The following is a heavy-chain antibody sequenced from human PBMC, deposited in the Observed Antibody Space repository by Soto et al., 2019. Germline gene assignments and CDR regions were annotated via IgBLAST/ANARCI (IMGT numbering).Heavy chain of an antibody. Sequence: QVQLVQSGAEVKKPGASVKVSCKASGYTFTSYGISWVRQAPGQGLEWMGWISAYNGNTNYAQKLQGRVTMTTDTSTSTAYMELRSLRSDDTAVYYCARVGHSSSWLSSSVFYYGMDVWGQGTTVTVSS. V-gene: IGHV1-18*01. J-gene: IGHJ6*02. CDR1: GYTFTSYG. D-gene: IGHD6-13*01. CDR2: ISAYNGNT. CDR3: ARVGHSSSWLSSSVFYYGMDV.